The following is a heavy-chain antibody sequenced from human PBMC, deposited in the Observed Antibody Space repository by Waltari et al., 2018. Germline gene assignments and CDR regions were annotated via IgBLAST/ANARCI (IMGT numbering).Heavy chain of an antibody. CDR1: GFTVSTTY. J-gene: IGHJ4*02. CDR3: VRAQNGVQQFDY. CDR2: IYSGGST. Sequence: EMQLVESGGGLIQPGGSLRLSCAASGFTVSTTYMSWVRQAPGKGLDLVSVIYSGGSTYYTDSVKGRFTISRDNSKNTLYLQMNSLRVDDTAVYYCVRAQNGVQQFDYWGQGTLVTVSS. D-gene: IGHD2-8*01. V-gene: IGHV3-53*01.